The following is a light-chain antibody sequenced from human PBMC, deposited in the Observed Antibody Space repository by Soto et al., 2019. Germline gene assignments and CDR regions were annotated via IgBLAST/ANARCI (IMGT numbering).Light chain of an antibody. CDR1: QSISSW. CDR2: DAS. V-gene: IGKV1-5*01. Sequence: DIQMTQSPSTLSASVGDRVTITCRASQSISSWLAWYQQKPGKAPKLLIYDASSLESGVPSRFSGSGSGTEFTLTISSQQPDDFATYYGQQYNSYSPVTFGPGTKVDIK. CDR3: QQYNSYSPVT. J-gene: IGKJ3*01.